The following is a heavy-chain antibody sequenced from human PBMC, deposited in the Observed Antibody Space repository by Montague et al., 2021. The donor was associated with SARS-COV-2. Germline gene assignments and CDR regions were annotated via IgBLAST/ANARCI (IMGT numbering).Heavy chain of an antibody. J-gene: IGHJ4*02. CDR1: GGSFSAHS. D-gene: IGHD3-3*01. CDR2: INHRGST. CDR3: ARGGLAGGNYDIWSFSYTSPLDY. Sequence: SETLSLTCAVYGGSFSAHSWSWIRQSPGKGLEWIGEINHRGSTTYMSSLMSRVTMSVDTSKNQFSLKMSSVTAADTAIYYCARGGLAGGNYDIWSFSYTSPLDYWGQGTQVTVSS. V-gene: IGHV4-34*01.